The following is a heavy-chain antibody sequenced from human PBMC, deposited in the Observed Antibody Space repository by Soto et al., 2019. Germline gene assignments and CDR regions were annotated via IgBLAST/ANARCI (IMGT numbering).Heavy chain of an antibody. CDR3: ARGRKQQLPQRWFDP. Sequence: PGGSLRLSCAASGFTFSSYDMHWVRQATGKGLEWVSAIGTAGDTYYPGSVKGRFTISRENAKNSLYLQMNSLRAGDTAVYYCARGRKQQLPQRWFDPWGQGTLVTVSS. CDR2: IGTAGDT. CDR1: GFTFSSYD. J-gene: IGHJ5*02. D-gene: IGHD6-13*01. V-gene: IGHV3-13*04.